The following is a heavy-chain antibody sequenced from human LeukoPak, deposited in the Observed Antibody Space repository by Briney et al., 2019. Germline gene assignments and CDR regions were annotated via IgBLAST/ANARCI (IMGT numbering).Heavy chain of an antibody. V-gene: IGHV3-11*03. D-gene: IGHD2-21*01. CDR2: ISGAGGNT. Sequence: KPGGSLRLSCAASRFTFSDYYMSWIRQAPGKGLEWVSYISGAGGNTNYADSVKGRFTISRDNAKNPLYLQMNSLRAEDTAIYYCARSEEVVIGASYYYGMDVWGQGTTVTVSS. CDR3: ARSEEVVIGASYYYGMDV. CDR1: RFTFSDYY. J-gene: IGHJ6*02.